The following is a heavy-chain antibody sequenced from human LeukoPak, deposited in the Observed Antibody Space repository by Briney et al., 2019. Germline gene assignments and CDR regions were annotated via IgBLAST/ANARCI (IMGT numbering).Heavy chain of an antibody. V-gene: IGHV3-66*04. CDR1: GFTVSSNY. CDR3: ARPGRFLEWLSNYYYYGMDV. D-gene: IGHD3-3*01. Sequence: GGSLRLSCAASGFTVSSNYMSWVRQAPGKGLECVSVIYSGGSTYYADSVKGRFTISRDNSKNTLYLQMNSLRAEDTAVYYCARPGRFLEWLSNYYYYGMDVWGQGTTVTVSS. J-gene: IGHJ6*02. CDR2: IYSGGST.